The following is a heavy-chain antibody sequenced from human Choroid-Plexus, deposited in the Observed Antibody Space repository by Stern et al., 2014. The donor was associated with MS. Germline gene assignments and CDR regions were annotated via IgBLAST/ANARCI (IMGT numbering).Heavy chain of an antibody. CDR2: ISYDGSDK. D-gene: IGHD2-15*01. CDR1: GFTFSNFG. Sequence: VQLVESGGGVAQPGRPLILSCVASGFTFSNFGMHWVRQAPGTGLEGGALISYDGSDKYYADSVKGRFTIFRDNSKNTLYMHMNSLRAEDTAVYYCAKDRQWSTYFFDYWVQGSLVTVSS. CDR3: AKDRQWSTYFFDY. J-gene: IGHJ4*02. V-gene: IGHV3-30*18.